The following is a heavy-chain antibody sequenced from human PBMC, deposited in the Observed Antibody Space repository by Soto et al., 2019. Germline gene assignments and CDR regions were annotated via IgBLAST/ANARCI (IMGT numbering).Heavy chain of an antibody. D-gene: IGHD2-21*02. CDR1: GFTVSSNY. CDR2: IYSGGST. Sequence: EVQLVESGGGLVQPGGSLRLSCAASGFTVSSNYMSWVRQAPGKGLEWVSVIYSGGSTYYADSVKGRFTISRDNSKXXLYLQMNSLRAEDTAVYYCARRPICGGDCYWYFDLWGRGTLVTVSS. CDR3: ARRPICGGDCYWYFDL. J-gene: IGHJ2*01. V-gene: IGHV3-66*01.